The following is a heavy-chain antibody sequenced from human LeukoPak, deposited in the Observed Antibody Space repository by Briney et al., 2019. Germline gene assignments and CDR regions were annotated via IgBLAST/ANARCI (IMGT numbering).Heavy chain of an antibody. Sequence: PSETLSLTCTVSGVSISSSDYYWGWVRQPPGKGLEWIGSFYHSGSTYDNSSLKSLLTMTVDPTRNQFFLKLTAVTAADTAVYYCARLGAVLTSVNWFDPWGQGTLVTVSS. D-gene: IGHD4-23*01. V-gene: IGHV4-39*07. CDR3: ARLGAVLTSVNWFDP. J-gene: IGHJ5*02. CDR1: GVSISSSDYY. CDR2: FYHSGST.